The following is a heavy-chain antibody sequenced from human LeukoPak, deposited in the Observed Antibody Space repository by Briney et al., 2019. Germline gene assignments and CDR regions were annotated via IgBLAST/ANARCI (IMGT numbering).Heavy chain of an antibody. CDR2: IYSGGST. D-gene: IGHD5-12*01. CDR1: GFTVSSNY. Sequence: PGGSLRLSCAASGFTVSSNYMSWVRQAPGKGLEWVSVIYSGGSTYYADSVKGRFTISRDNSKNTLYLQMNSLRAEDTAVDYCARAAESSGYDYYFDYWGQGTLVTVSS. CDR3: ARAAESSGYDYYFDY. V-gene: IGHV3-53*01. J-gene: IGHJ4*02.